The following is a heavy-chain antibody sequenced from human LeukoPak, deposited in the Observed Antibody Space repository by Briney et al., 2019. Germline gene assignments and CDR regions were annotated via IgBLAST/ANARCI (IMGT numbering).Heavy chain of an antibody. CDR2: ISAYNGNT. Sequence: ASVKVSCKASGYTFTSYGISWVRQAPGQGLEWMGWISAYNGNTNYAQKLQGRVTMTTDTSTSTAYMELRSLRSEDTAVYYCAREMATIKHYYYMDVWGKGTTVTVSS. V-gene: IGHV1-18*01. D-gene: IGHD5-24*01. J-gene: IGHJ6*03. CDR3: AREMATIKHYYYMDV. CDR1: GYTFTSYG.